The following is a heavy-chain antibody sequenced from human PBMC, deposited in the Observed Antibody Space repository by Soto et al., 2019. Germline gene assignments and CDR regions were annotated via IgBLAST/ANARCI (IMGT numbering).Heavy chain of an antibody. V-gene: IGHV3-23*01. CDR1: GFTFSSYA. J-gene: IGHJ4*02. Sequence: GGSLRLSCAASGFTFSSYAMSWVRQAPGKGLEWVSGISGSGGGTYYADSVKGRFSISRDKSKNTLYLQMNSLRAEDTAVYYCASAPRADPAVPIWGQGTLVTVSS. CDR2: ISGSGGGT. CDR3: ASAPRADPAVPI. D-gene: IGHD2-2*01.